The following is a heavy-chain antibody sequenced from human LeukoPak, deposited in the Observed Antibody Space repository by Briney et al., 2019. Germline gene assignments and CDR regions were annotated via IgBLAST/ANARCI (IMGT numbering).Heavy chain of an antibody. CDR3: AKDMSSGWYDHERDGNYYGMDV. V-gene: IGHV3-9*01. J-gene: IGHJ6*02. Sequence: AGGSLRLSCAASGFTFDGYAMHWVRQAPGKGLEWVSGISWNSGSIGYADSVKGRFTISRDNAKNSLYLQMNSLRAEDTALYYCAKDMSSGWYDHERDGNYYGMDVWGQGTTVTVSS. CDR2: ISWNSGSI. CDR1: GFTFDGYA. D-gene: IGHD6-19*01.